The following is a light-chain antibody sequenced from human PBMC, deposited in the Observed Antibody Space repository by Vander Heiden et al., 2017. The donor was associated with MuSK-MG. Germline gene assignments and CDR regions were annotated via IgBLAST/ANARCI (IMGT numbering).Light chain of an antibody. CDR2: WAS. CDR1: QSLIYSSNNKNY. Sequence: IVMTQSPDSLTVSLGERATIDCKSSQSLIYSSNNKNYLVWYQQKPGQPPKLLISWASTRESGVPDRFSGSGSETDFTLTINSLQAGDVGVYYCQQYYTSPWTFGQGTRVEIK. V-gene: IGKV4-1*01. J-gene: IGKJ1*01. CDR3: QQYYTSPWT.